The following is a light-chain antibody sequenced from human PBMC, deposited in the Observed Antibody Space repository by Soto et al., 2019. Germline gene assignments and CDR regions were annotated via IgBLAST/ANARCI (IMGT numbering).Light chain of an antibody. Sequence: VLTQPPSVSGAPGQRVTISCTGSSSHIGTGYDVHWYQQLPGTAPKLIIYGNSNRPSGVPDRFSGSKSGTSASLVITGLQAEDEADYFCHSYDSSLSGVFGGGTKLTVL. CDR2: GNS. CDR3: HSYDSSLSGV. J-gene: IGLJ3*02. V-gene: IGLV1-40*01. CDR1: SSHIGTGYD.